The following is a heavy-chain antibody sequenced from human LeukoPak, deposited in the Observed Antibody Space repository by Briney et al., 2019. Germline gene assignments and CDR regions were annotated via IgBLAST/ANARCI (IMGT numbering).Heavy chain of an antibody. V-gene: IGHV1-69*05. Sequence: ASVKVSCKASGGTFSSYAISWVRQAPGQGLERMGRIIPIFGTANYAQKFQGRVTITTDESTSTAYMELSSLRSEDTAVYYCARENTAMVDNWFDPWGQGTLVTVSS. CDR3: ARENTAMVDNWFDP. D-gene: IGHD5-18*01. J-gene: IGHJ5*02. CDR1: GGTFSSYA. CDR2: IIPIFGTA.